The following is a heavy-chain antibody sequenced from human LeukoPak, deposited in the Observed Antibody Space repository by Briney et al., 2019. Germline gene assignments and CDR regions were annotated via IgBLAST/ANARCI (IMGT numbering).Heavy chain of an antibody. D-gene: IGHD3-9*01. CDR3: ARDPTNYDILTGDPMGLLDA. Sequence: ASVKVSCKASGYTFTGYYMHWVRQAPGQGLEWMGWINPNSGCTNYAQKFQGRVTMTRDTSISTAYMELSRLRSDDTAVYYCARDPTNYDILTGDPMGLLDAWGQGTLVTVSS. CDR2: INPNSGCT. V-gene: IGHV1-2*02. CDR1: GYTFTGYY. J-gene: IGHJ5*02.